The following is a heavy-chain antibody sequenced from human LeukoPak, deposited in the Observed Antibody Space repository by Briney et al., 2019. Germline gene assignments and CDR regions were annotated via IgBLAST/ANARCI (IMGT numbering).Heavy chain of an antibody. CDR3: TGGSYYDILTGYPPKYYFDY. V-gene: IGHV1-69*01. CDR1: GGTFSSYA. CDR2: IIPIFGTA. Sequence: SVKVSCKASGGTFSSYAISWVRQAPGEGLEWMGGIIPIFGTANYAQKFQGRVTITADESTSTAYMELSSLRSEDTAVYYCTGGSYYDILTGYPPKYYFDYWGQGTLVTVSS. J-gene: IGHJ4*02. D-gene: IGHD3-9*01.